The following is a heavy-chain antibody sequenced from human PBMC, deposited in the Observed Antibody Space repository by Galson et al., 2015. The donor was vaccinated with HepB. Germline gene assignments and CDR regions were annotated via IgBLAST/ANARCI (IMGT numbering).Heavy chain of an antibody. CDR1: GGSFSDYY. CDR2: VTHSGTT. CDR3: ARVGVIMFGGATVVPHFFDY. J-gene: IGHJ4*02. V-gene: IGHV4-34*01. Sequence: ETLSLTCAVYGGSFSDYYYTWIRQSPGKGLEWIGQVTHSGTTNYNPSLKSRVTISVDTSKNQFSLKLSSVTAADTAVYFCARVGVIMFGGATVVPHFFDYWGQGTLVTVSS. D-gene: IGHD3-16*02.